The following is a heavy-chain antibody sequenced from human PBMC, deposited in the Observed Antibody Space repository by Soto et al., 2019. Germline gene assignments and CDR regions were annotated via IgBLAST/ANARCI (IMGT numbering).Heavy chain of an antibody. Sequence: QVHLVQSGAEVKKPGASVKVSCKGSGYGFTTYGITWVRQAPGQGLEWMAWISAHNGNTNYAQKVQGRVTVTRDTSTSTAYMELRSLTYDDTAVYYCARGRYADYWGQGALVTVSS. CDR2: ISAHNGNT. D-gene: IGHD1-1*01. CDR3: ARGRYADY. V-gene: IGHV1-18*01. J-gene: IGHJ4*02. CDR1: GYGFTTYG.